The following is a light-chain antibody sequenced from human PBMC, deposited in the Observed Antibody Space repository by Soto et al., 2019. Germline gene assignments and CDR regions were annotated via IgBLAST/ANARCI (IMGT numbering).Light chain of an antibody. J-gene: IGKJ5*01. CDR2: DAS. Sequence: EIVLTQSPAALSLSTGERATLSCRTSQSVSSYFAWYLQKPGRAPRLLIYDASNRATGIPARFIGSGSGTDFTLTISSLEPEDFAVYYCQQRSNWPITFGQGTRLEIK. V-gene: IGKV3-11*01. CDR3: QQRSNWPIT. CDR1: QSVSSY.